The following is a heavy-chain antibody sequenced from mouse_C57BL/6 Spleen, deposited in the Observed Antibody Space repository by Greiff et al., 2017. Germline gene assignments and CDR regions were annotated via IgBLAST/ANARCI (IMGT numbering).Heavy chain of an antibody. Sequence: QVQLKQSGAELVKPGASVKLSCKASGYTFTEYTIHWVKQRSGQGLEWIGWFYPGSGSIKYNEKFKDKATLTADKSSSTVYMELSRLTSEDSAVYFCARHENLYSNPHYYAMDYWGQGTSVTVSS. V-gene: IGHV1-62-2*01. D-gene: IGHD2-5*01. J-gene: IGHJ4*01. CDR3: ARHENLYSNPHYYAMDY. CDR1: GYTFTEYT. CDR2: FYPGSGSI.